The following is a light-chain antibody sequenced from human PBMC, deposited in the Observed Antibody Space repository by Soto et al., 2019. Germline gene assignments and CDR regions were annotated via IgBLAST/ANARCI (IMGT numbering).Light chain of an antibody. CDR2: GAS. J-gene: IGKJ4*01. CDR1: QSVSSN. CDR3: QQYNNWPPLT. V-gene: IGKV3-15*01. Sequence: TLSVSPGERATLSCRASQSVSSNLAWYQQKPGQAPRLLIYGASTRATGIPARFSGSGSGTEFTLTISGLQSEDFAVYYCQQYNNWPPLTFGGGTKVGIK.